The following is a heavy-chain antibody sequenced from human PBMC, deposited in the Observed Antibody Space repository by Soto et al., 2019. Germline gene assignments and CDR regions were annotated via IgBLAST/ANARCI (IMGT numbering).Heavy chain of an antibody. V-gene: IGHV3-73*02. CDR3: TNLGEWGSYSGY. J-gene: IGHJ4*02. CDR2: IRSKAKSFAT. CDR1: GFTFSGAA. Sequence: EVQLVESGGGLVQPGGSLKLSCAASGFTFSGAAMHWVRQASGKGLEWVARIRSKAKSFATGYAESVKGRFTISRDDSEKTAYLQMNSLQTDDTAMYYCTNLGEWGSYSGYWGQGTLVNVSS. D-gene: IGHD1-26*01.